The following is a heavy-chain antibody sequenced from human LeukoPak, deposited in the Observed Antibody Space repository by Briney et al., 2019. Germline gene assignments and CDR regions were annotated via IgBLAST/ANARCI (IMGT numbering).Heavy chain of an antibody. Sequence: GGSLRLSCAASGFTFGSYSMNWVRQAPGKGLEWVSYISSSSSTIYYADSVKGRFTISRDNAKNSLYLQMNSLRAEDTAVYYCATSGYSSSSGMDYWGQGALVTVSS. J-gene: IGHJ4*02. CDR3: ATSGYSSSSGMDY. CDR2: ISSSSSTI. CDR1: GFTFGSYS. D-gene: IGHD6-6*01. V-gene: IGHV3-48*01.